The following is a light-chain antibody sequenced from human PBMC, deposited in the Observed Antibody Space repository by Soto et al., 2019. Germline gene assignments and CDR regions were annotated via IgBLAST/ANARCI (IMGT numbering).Light chain of an antibody. V-gene: IGLV2-18*02. Sequence: VLNQPPSVYGSTGQSVTISCTGTSSDVGGYNRVSWYRQPPGTAPKLMIYEVSSRPSGVPDRFSGSKSGNTASLTISGLQAEDEADYYCSSYTSSSTYVFGTGTKVTVL. CDR3: SSYTSSSTYV. CDR1: SSDVGGYNR. CDR2: EVS. J-gene: IGLJ1*01.